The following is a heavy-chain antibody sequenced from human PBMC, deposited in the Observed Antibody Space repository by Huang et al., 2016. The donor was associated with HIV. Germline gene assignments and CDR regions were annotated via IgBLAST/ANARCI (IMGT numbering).Heavy chain of an antibody. V-gene: IGHV2-5*02. D-gene: IGHD3-3*01. J-gene: IGHJ4*02. CDR2: IVWDYDK. Sequence: QITLKESGPTLVKPTQTLTLTCTFSGFSITTDGAGVGWIRQPPGKALEWLALIVWDYDKRDRPSLKNRLSITKDTSKNQVVLTRTNRDPVDTATYFCAHRQTYDFWSGSFDSWGQGTLVTVSS. CDR3: AHRQTYDFWSGSFDS. CDR1: GFSITTDGAG.